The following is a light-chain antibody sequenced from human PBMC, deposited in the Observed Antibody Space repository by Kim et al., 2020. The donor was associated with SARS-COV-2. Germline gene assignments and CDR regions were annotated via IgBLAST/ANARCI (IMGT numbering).Light chain of an antibody. CDR1: SSDVGSYNL. J-gene: IGLJ3*02. CDR2: EVS. Sequence: QSALTQPASVSGSPGQSITISCTGTSSDVGSYNLVSWYQQHPGKAPRLMIYEVSNRPSGVSNRFSASKSGNTASLTISGLQAEDEADYYCCSYASSSTLVFGGGTKL. V-gene: IGLV2-23*02. CDR3: CSYASSSTLV.